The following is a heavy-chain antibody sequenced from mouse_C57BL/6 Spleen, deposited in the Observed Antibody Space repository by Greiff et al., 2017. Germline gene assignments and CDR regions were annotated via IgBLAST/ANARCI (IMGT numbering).Heavy chain of an antibody. CDR1: GYAFSSSW. CDR3: AREEDYDPEGGAMCY. J-gene: IGHJ4*01. V-gene: IGHV1-82*01. CDR2: IYPGDGDT. D-gene: IGHD2-4*01. Sequence: VQLQQSGPELVKPGASVKISCKASGYAFSSSWMYWVKQRPGKGLEWIGRIYPGDGDTNYNGKFKGKATLTADNSSSTAYMQLSSLTSEDSSVYCSAREEDYDPEGGAMCYRGQGTSVTVAS.